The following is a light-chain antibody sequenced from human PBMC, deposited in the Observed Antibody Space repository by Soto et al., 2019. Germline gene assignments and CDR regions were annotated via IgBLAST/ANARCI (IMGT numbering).Light chain of an antibody. Sequence: QSALTQPASVSGSPGQSITISCTGTSSDIGAYNYVSWYQLHPGKAPTLMIYEVDNRPSGVSNRFSGSKSGNMASLTISRLQAEDEADYYCSSYVSNSTPLFGGGTKLTVL. J-gene: IGLJ3*02. CDR1: SSDIGAYNY. V-gene: IGLV2-14*01. CDR3: SSYVSNSTPL. CDR2: EVD.